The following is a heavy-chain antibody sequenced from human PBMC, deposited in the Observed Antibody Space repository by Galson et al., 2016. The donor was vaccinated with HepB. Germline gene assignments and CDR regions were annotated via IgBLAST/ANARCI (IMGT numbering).Heavy chain of an antibody. CDR1: GYVFNTYW. D-gene: IGHD3-10*01. J-gene: IGHJ1*01. Sequence: QSGAEVKKPGESLRISCRGSGYVFNTYWVSWVRQVPGKGLEWMGRIDPSDSHSDYSPSFRGHVSISLDKSLNTVYLHWRSLKDSDAALFDCATGLRVGSPEHVPHWGQVTLLIVSS. CDR2: IDPSDSHS. CDR3: ATGLRVGSPEHVPH. V-gene: IGHV5-10-1*01.